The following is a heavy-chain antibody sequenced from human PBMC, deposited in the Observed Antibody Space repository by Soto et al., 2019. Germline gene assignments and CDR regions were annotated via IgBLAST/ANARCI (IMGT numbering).Heavy chain of an antibody. CDR2: IYYSGST. Sequence: SETLSLTCTVSGGSISSGGYYWSWIRQHPGKGLEWIGYIYYSGSTYYNPSLKSRVTISVDTSKNQFSLKLSSVTAADTAVYYCASQGRGYSYGHLDYWGQGTLVTVSS. V-gene: IGHV4-31*03. CDR3: ASQGRGYSYGHLDY. CDR1: GGSISSGGYY. D-gene: IGHD5-18*01. J-gene: IGHJ4*02.